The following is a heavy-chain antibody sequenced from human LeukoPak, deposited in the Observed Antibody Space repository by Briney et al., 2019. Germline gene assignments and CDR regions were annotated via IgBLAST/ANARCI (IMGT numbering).Heavy chain of an antibody. CDR3: ARAVYYYDSSGYYPFDY. Sequence: ASVKVSCKASGGTFSSYAISWVRQAPGQGLEWMGGIIPIFGTANYAQKFQGRVTITANESTSTAYMELSSLRSEDTAVYYCARAVYYYDSSGYYPFDYWGQGTLVTVSS. CDR1: GGTFSSYA. CDR2: IIPIFGTA. J-gene: IGHJ4*02. V-gene: IGHV1-69*13. D-gene: IGHD3-22*01.